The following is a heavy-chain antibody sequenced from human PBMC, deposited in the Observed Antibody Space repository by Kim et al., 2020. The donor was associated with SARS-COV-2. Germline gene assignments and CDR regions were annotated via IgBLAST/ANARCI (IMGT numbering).Heavy chain of an antibody. V-gene: IGHV3-23*01. CDR3: AKSDCGGDCRLVYY. Sequence: ADTRKGRFTISRDNAQNTMSRQMNSLRAEDTAIYYCAKSDCGGDCRLVYYWGQGTLVSVSS. J-gene: IGHJ4*02. D-gene: IGHD2-21*02.